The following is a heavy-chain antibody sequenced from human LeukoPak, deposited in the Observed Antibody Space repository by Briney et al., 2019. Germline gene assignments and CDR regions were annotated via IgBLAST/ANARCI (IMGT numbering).Heavy chain of an antibody. CDR1: GFTFSSYG. Sequence: GGSLRLSCAASGFTFSSYGMHWVRQAPGKGLEGVAVISYDGSNKYYADSVKGRFTISRDNSKNTLYLQMNSLRAEDTAVYYCAKGERDYDILTGYYLPLFYWGQGTLVSVSS. CDR3: AKGERDYDILTGYYLPLFY. CDR2: ISYDGSNK. V-gene: IGHV3-30*18. J-gene: IGHJ4*02. D-gene: IGHD3-9*01.